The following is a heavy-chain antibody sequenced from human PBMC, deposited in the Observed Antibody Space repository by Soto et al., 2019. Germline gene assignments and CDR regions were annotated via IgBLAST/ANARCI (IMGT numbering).Heavy chain of an antibody. CDR1: GGTFSSYA. J-gene: IGHJ4*02. CDR2: IIPIFGTA. V-gene: IGHV1-69*01. Sequence: QVQLVQSGAEVKKPGSSVKVSCKASGGTFSSYAISWVRQAPGQGLEWMGGIIPIFGTANYAQKFQGRVTITADESTSTAYMELSSLRSVDTAGYYCASRPRGITMVRRRGPFDYWGQGTLVTVSS. D-gene: IGHD3-10*01. CDR3: ASRPRGITMVRRRGPFDY.